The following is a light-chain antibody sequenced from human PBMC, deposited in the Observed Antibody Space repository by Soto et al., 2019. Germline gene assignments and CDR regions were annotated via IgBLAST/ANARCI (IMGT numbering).Light chain of an antibody. CDR2: DVS. CDR1: SSDVGGYNY. Sequence: QSALTQPASVSGSPGQSITIFCTGTSSDVGGYNYVSWYQQHPGSAPKLMIYDVSSRPSGVSNRFSGSKSGNTASLTISGLQAEDEADYYCSSYAGSDYVFGTGTKVTVL. CDR3: SSYAGSDYV. J-gene: IGLJ1*01. V-gene: IGLV2-14*03.